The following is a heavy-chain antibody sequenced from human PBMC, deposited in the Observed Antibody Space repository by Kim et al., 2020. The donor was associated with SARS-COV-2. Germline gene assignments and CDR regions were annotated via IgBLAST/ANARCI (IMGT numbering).Heavy chain of an antibody. CDR1: GFTFSNFG. J-gene: IGHJ4*02. V-gene: IGHV3-23*01. CDR3: TGRTTASTKYFDS. Sequence: GGSLRLSCGASGFTFSNFGMSWVRQAPGKGLEWVSSINGGGTGTFYAVSVEGRFTISRDNSKSTLYLQMNSLRAEDTAVYYCTGRTTASTKYFDSWGLGALVTVSS. CDR2: INGGGTGT. D-gene: IGHD1-1*01.